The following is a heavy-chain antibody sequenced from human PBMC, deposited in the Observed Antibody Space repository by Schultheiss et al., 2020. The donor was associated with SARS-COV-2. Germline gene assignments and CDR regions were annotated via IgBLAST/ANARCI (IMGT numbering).Heavy chain of an antibody. D-gene: IGHD3-3*01. CDR2: ISGGSVNI. J-gene: IGHJ3*02. Sequence: GESLKISCAASGFTLSNYGMTWVRQAPGKGLEWVASISGGSVNIDYADSVKGRFTISRDNAKNSLYLQVNSLRAEDTAVYYCAREGMGYDFWRGYSNDAFDMWGQGTMVTVSS. CDR3: AREGMGYDFWRGYSNDAFDM. V-gene: IGHV3-21*01. CDR1: GFTLSNYG.